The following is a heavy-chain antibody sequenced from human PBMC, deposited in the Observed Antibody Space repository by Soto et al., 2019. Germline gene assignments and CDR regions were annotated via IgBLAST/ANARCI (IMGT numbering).Heavy chain of an antibody. Sequence: EVQLLESGGGLVQPGGSLRLTCVGSGLTFRNQDMRWVRQAPGKGLEWVSGISGRGGVTYYADSGKGRFTISRDKSKNTLYLEINNLSANDTAVYYCAKDRQFRSYYESAGHYNDWGQGTLVTVSS. CDR1: GLTFRNQD. V-gene: IGHV3-23*01. J-gene: IGHJ4*02. CDR2: ISGRGGVT. CDR3: AKDRQFRSYYESAGHYND. D-gene: IGHD3-22*01.